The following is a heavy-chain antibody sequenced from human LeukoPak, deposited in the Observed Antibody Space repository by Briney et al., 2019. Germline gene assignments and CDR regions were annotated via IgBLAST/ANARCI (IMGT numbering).Heavy chain of an antibody. D-gene: IGHD6-19*01. CDR1: GFTFTNYA. CDR3: AKSPPRYGSGWYEKFEKVSYYFDY. J-gene: IGHJ4*02. CDR2: ISGSGGKT. Sequence: GGSLRLSCAASGFTFTNYAMSWVSQVPGKGREWVSAISGSGGKTFYADSVKGRFTISRDNSKSTLFLQMNSLRAEHTAVYYCAKSPPRYGSGWYEKFEKVSYYFDYWGQGTLVAVSS. V-gene: IGHV3-23*01.